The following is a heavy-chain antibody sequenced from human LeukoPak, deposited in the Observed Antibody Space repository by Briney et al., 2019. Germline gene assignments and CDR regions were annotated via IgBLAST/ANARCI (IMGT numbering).Heavy chain of an antibody. D-gene: IGHD3-3*01. CDR2: VHTSGST. CDR3: ARERGVVINLNDAFDI. Sequence: SETLSVTCTVSGGSINYYSWTWIRQPAGKGLEWIGRVHTSGSTNYNPSLKSRVTMSVDKSKNHFSLNLNSVTAADTAVYYCARERGVVINLNDAFDIWGQGTMVTVSA. CDR1: GGSINYYS. V-gene: IGHV4-4*07. J-gene: IGHJ3*02.